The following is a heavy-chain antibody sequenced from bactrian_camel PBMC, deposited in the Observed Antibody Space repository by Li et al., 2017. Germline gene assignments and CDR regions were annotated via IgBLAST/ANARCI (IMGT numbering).Heavy chain of an antibody. CDR3: AAYLSLGGAGSCFLTTSRYKY. CDR1: LYIYSSYC. J-gene: IGHJ4*01. D-gene: IGHD6*01. V-gene: IGHV3S57*01. Sequence: VQLVESGGESVQAGGSLRLSCEISLYIYSSYCMGWFRQAPGKKREGVACSGSDGPTTYADSVKGRFTLSEDSARTTLYLEMNSLKPEDTGVYYCAAYLSLGGAGSCFLTTSRYKYWGQGTQVTVS. CDR2: SGSDGPT.